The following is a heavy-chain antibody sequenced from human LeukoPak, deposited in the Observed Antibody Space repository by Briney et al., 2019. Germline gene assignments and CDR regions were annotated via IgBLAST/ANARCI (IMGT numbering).Heavy chain of an antibody. J-gene: IGHJ5*02. Sequence: HPGGSLRLSCAASGFTFSSYWMSWVRQAPGKGLEWVANIKEDGSEKYYVDSVKGRFTISRGNAKNSLYLQMNSLRAEDTAVYYCAKHYDFWSGYGSNWFDPWGQGILSPSPQ. CDR1: GFTFSSYW. D-gene: IGHD3-3*01. V-gene: IGHV3-7*01. CDR2: IKEDGSEK. CDR3: AKHYDFWSGYGSNWFDP.